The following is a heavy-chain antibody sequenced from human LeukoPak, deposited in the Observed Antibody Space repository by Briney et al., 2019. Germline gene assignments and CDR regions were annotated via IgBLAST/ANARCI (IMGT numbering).Heavy chain of an antibody. CDR1: GYTLTELS. D-gene: IGHD3-3*01. V-gene: IGHV1-24*01. Sequence: ASVKVSCKVSGYTLTELSMHWVRQAPGKGLEWMGGFDPEDGETIYAQKFQGRVTMTRDTSTSTVYMELSSLRSEDTAVYYCARERIFNNWFDPWGQGTLVTVSS. CDR2: FDPEDGET. CDR3: ARERIFNNWFDP. J-gene: IGHJ5*02.